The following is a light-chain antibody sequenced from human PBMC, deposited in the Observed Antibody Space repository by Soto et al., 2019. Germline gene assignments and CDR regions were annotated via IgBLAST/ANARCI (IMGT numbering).Light chain of an antibody. Sequence: EIVLTQSPATLSLSPGERATLSCRASQSVSSYLAWYQQKPGQAPRLLIYDASNRATGIPARFSGSGSGTDFTLTISSLEPEDFALYYCQQRSNWPRYTFGQGTKLEIK. V-gene: IGKV3-11*01. CDR3: QQRSNWPRYT. CDR2: DAS. J-gene: IGKJ2*01. CDR1: QSVSSY.